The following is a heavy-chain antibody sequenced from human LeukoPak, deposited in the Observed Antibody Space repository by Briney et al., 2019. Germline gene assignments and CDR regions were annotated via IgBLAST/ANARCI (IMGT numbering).Heavy chain of an antibody. CDR1: GGSISSYY. Sequence: SETLSLTCTVSGGSISSYYWSWIRQPPGKGLEWIGYIYTSGSTNCNPSLKSRVTISVDTSKNQFSLKLSSVTAADTAVYYCARGVVTAPSYFDYWGQGTLVTVSS. D-gene: IGHD2-21*02. J-gene: IGHJ4*02. V-gene: IGHV4-4*09. CDR3: ARGVVTAPSYFDY. CDR2: IYTSGST.